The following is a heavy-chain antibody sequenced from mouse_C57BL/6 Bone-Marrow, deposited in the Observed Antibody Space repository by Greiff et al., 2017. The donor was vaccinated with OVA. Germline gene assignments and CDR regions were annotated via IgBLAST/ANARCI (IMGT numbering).Heavy chain of an antibody. D-gene: IGHD1-1*01. CDR1: GYTFTSYW. V-gene: IGHV1-55*01. Sequence: QVQLQQSGAELVKPGASVKMSCKASGYTFTSYWITWVKQRPGQGLEWIGDIYPGSGSTNYNEKFKSKATLTVDTSSSTAYMQLSSLTSEDSAVYYCARAPYYYGSSYGWYFDVWGTGTTVTVSS. J-gene: IGHJ1*03. CDR3: ARAPYYYGSSYGWYFDV. CDR2: IYPGSGST.